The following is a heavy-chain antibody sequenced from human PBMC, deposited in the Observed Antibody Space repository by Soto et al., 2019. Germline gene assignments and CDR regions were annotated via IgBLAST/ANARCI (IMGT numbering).Heavy chain of an antibody. J-gene: IGHJ5*02. CDR3: ARYYYGSGSYNWFEP. CDR2: IYHSGNP. V-gene: IGHV4-30-2*01. D-gene: IGHD3-10*01. CDR1: GHTISTAVYT. Sequence: PSATPSLTCDFSGHTISTAVYTRPWIRQPPWNALEWIGHIYHSGNPYYNPSLKSRVTISVDKSKNQFSLKLSSVTAADTAVYYCARYYYGSGSYNWFEPWGQGTLVTVSS.